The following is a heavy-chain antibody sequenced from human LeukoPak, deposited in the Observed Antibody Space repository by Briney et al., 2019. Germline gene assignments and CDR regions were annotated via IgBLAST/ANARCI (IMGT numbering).Heavy chain of an antibody. V-gene: IGHV3-53*01. D-gene: IGHD3-10*01. CDR2: IYIGGST. CDR1: GFTVSSNY. J-gene: IGHJ4*02. CDR3: AREHGSGSYSGVY. Sequence: PGGSLRLSCAASGFTVSSNYMSWVRQAPGKGLEWGSVIYIGGSTYYADSMKGRFTISRDNSKNTLYLQMNSLRAEDTAVYYCAREHGSGSYSGVYWGQGTLVTISS.